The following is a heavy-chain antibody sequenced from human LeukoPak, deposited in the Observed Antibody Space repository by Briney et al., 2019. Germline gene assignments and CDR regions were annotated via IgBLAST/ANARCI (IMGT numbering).Heavy chain of an antibody. Sequence: SETLSLTCTVSGGSISSYYWSWIRQPPGKGLEWIGYIYYSGSTSYNPSLTSRVTISVDTSKTHLKLTSVTAADTAVYYCARGPLFYYGSGSYQGLDSWGRGTLVTVSS. J-gene: IGHJ5*01. CDR2: IYYSGST. CDR1: GGSISSYY. D-gene: IGHD3-10*01. CDR3: ARGPLFYYGSGSYQGLDS. V-gene: IGHV4-59*12.